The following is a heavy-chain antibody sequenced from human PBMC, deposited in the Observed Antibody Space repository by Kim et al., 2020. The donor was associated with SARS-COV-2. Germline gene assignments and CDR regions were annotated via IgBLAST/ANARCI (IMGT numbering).Heavy chain of an antibody. V-gene: IGHV4-39*01. D-gene: IGHD1-1*01. CDR2: IYYSGST. J-gene: IGHJ5*02. CDR3: SRHYLGSAWHP. Sequence: SETLSLTCTVSGGSISGSSYYWGWIRQPPGKGLDWIGSIYYSGSTYYKPSLKSRVTISVDTSKNQFSLKLTSVTAADTAIYYCSRHYLGSAWHPCGQGTLVTVSS. CDR1: GGSISGSSYY.